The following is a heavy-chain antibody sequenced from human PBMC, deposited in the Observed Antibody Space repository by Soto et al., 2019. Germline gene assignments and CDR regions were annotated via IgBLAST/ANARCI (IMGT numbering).Heavy chain of an antibody. CDR2: ISYDGSNE. V-gene: IGHV3-30*18. D-gene: IGHD3-3*01. CDR1: GFTFSNYG. CDR3: AKDAGYFDFWSGHDY. Sequence: GGSLSLSCAASGFTFSNYGLHWVRQAPGKGQEWVAVISYDGSNEYYGDSVKGRFTISRDNSKNTLYLQMNSLRAEDTAVYYCAKDAGYFDFWSGHDYWGQGTLVTVSS. J-gene: IGHJ4*02.